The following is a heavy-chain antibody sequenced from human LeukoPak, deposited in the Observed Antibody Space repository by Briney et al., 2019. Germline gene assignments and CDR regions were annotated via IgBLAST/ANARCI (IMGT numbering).Heavy chain of an antibody. D-gene: IGHD6-13*01. V-gene: IGHV3-30*18. J-gene: IGHJ6*04. CDR2: ISYDGSNK. CDR1: GFTFSSYG. CDR3: AKGSGIAAAGPRVLDV. Sequence: GRSLRLSCAASGFTFSSYGMHWVRQAPGKGLEWVAVISYDGSNKYYADSVKGRFTISRDNSKNTLYLQMNSLRAEDTAVCYCAKGSGIAAAGPRVLDVWGIGTTVTVSS.